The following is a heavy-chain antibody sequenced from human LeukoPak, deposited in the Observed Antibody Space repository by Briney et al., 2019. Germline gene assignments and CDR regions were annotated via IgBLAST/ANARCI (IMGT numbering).Heavy chain of an antibody. D-gene: IGHD5-18*01. CDR1: GFTFSSFA. J-gene: IGHJ3*02. V-gene: IGHV3-30-3*01. CDR2: ISYDGSNK. CDR3: ASFNGMGNSYGYGLGFDI. Sequence: PGGSLRLSCAASGFTFSSFAMHWVRQALGKGLEWVAVISYDGSNKYYADSVKGRFTISRDNSRNTLYLQMNSLRAEDTAVYYCASFNGMGNSYGYGLGFDIWGQGTMVTVSS.